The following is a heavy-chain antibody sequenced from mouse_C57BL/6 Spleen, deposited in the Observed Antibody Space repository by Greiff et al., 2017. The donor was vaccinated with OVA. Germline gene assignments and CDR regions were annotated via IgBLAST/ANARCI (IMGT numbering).Heavy chain of an antibody. CDR2: IDPENGDT. CDR3: TTRGRFAY. Sequence: VQLQQSGAELVRPGASVKLSCTASGFNIKDDYMHWVKQRPEQGLEWIGWIDPENGDTEYASKFQGKATITADTSSNTAYLQLSSLTSEDTAVDYCTTRGRFAYWGQGTLVTVSA. CDR1: GFNIKDDY. V-gene: IGHV14-4*01. J-gene: IGHJ3*01.